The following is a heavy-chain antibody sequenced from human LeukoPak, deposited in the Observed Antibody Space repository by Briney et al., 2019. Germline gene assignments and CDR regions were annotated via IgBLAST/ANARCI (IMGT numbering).Heavy chain of an antibody. Sequence: GASVKVSCKASGYIHTTYAMHWVRQAPGQRLEWMGWINVGNGKTKYSQKFQGRVTITRDTSASTAYMELTSLRSEDTARYYCARGIGASSGWYVIDYWGQGTLVTVSS. D-gene: IGHD6-19*01. CDR1: GYIHTTYA. CDR2: INVGNGKT. J-gene: IGHJ4*02. V-gene: IGHV1-3*01. CDR3: ARGIGASSGWYVIDY.